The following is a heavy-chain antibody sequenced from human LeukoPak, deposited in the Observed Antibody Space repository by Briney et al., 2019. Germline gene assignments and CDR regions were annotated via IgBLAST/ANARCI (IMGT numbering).Heavy chain of an antibody. CDR2: INHSGGST. Sequence: ASVKVSCKASGYTFTSYYIHWVRQAPGQGLEGMGIINHSGGSTSYAQKFQGRVTMTRDTSTITVYMELSSLRSEDTAVYYCAREGVAVAGDYWGQGTLVTVSS. CDR3: AREGVAVAGDY. D-gene: IGHD6-19*01. CDR1: GYTFTSYY. V-gene: IGHV1-46*01. J-gene: IGHJ4*02.